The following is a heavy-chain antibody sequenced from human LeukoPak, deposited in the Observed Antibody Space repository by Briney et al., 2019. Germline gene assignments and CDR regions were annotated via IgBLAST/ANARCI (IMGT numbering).Heavy chain of an antibody. CDR3: ARGRAIDI. V-gene: IGHV3-7*04. Sequence: GGSLRLSCVASGFTFTNNWMTWVRQVPGKGLEWVANIKPDDSEIYYVASVKGRFTISRDNAKNSVFLHMNSLRVEGTAIYYCARGRAIDIWGRGTMVTVSS. J-gene: IGHJ3*02. CDR1: GFTFTNNW. CDR2: IKPDDSEI.